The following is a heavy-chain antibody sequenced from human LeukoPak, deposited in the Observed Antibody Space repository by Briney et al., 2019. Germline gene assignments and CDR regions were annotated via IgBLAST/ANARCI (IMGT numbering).Heavy chain of an antibody. Sequence: PGRSLRLSCAASGFTFDDYAMHWVRQAPGKGLEWVSGISWNSGSIDYADSVKGRFTISRDNAKNSLYLQMNSLRLEDTALYYCAKAGNSGGLTLYYFDYWGQGTLVTVSS. D-gene: IGHD2-15*01. CDR1: GFTFDDYA. V-gene: IGHV3-9*01. CDR3: AKAGNSGGLTLYYFDY. J-gene: IGHJ4*02. CDR2: ISWNSGSI.